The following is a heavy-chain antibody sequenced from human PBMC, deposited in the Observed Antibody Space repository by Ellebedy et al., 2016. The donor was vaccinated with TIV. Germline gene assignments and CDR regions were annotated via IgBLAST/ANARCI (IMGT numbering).Heavy chain of an antibody. CDR1: GSTFTSYW. D-gene: IGHD3-22*01. V-gene: IGHV3-7*01. Sequence: GGSLRLXCAASGSTFTSYWMHWVRRAPGKGLEWVANINQDGSELHYVDSVKGRFTIPRDNAENSLYLQMNSLRAQDTAVYSCASAIGSGSSYWGQGNLVTVSS. CDR2: INQDGSEL. J-gene: IGHJ4*02. CDR3: ASAIGSGSSY.